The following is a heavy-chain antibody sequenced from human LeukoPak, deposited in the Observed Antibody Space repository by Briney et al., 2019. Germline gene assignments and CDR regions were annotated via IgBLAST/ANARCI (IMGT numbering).Heavy chain of an antibody. CDR1: GYSFTSYW. V-gene: IGHV5-51*01. CDR3: ARHGGYGGNQKAHFDY. Sequence: GESLKISCKGSGYSFTSYWIGWVRQMPGKGLEWMGIIYPGDSDTRYSPSFQGQVTISADKSISTAYLQWSSLKASDTAMYYCARHGGYGGNQKAHFDYWGQGTLITVSS. J-gene: IGHJ4*02. D-gene: IGHD4-23*01. CDR2: IYPGDSDT.